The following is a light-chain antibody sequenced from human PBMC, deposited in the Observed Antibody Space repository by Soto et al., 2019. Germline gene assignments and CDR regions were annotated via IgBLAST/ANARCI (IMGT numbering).Light chain of an antibody. Sequence: DIQMTQSPSSLSASVGDRVTITCRASQSIRSYLNWYQQKPGKAPNLLIYAASNLETGVPSRFSGSGSGTDFTFTISSLQPEDIATYYCQQYDNLPTFGGGTKVDIK. CDR2: AAS. CDR3: QQYDNLPT. CDR1: QSIRSY. V-gene: IGKV1-33*01. J-gene: IGKJ4*01.